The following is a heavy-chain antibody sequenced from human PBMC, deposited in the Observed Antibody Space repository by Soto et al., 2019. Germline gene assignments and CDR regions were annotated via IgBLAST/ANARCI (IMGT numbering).Heavy chain of an antibody. CDR3: VRTSLVVAAATREDY. CDR1: GFTFSSYW. Sequence: EVQLVESGGGLVQPGASLRLSCAASGFTFSSYWMHWVRPAPGKGLVWVSRINSDGSSTSYAGSVKGRFTISRDNAKNTLYLQMNSLRAEDTAVYYCVRTSLVVAAATREDYWGQGTLVTVSS. V-gene: IGHV3-74*01. CDR2: INSDGSST. J-gene: IGHJ4*02. D-gene: IGHD2-15*01.